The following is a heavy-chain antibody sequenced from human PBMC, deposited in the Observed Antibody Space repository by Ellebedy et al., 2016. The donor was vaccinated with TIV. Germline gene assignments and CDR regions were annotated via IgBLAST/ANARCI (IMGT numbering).Heavy chain of an antibody. CDR2: INPSGGST. CDR3: AREGRTGAFDI. V-gene: IGHV1-46*04. D-gene: IGHD1-14*01. J-gene: IGHJ3*02. Sequence: AASVKVSCKASGGTFSSYAISWVRQAPGQGLEWMGIINPSGGSTSYAQKLQGRVTMTRDTSTSTVYMELSSLRSEDTAVYYCAREGRTGAFDIWGQGTMVTVSS. CDR1: GGTFSSYA.